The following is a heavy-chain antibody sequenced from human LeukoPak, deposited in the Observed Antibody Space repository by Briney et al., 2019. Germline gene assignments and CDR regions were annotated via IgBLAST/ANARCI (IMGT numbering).Heavy chain of an antibody. CDR3: AKDRYGDPRYYFDY. J-gene: IGHJ4*02. Sequence: PGRSLRLSCAASGFTFSSYGMHWVRQAPGKGLEWVSPISGDGGSTYYADSVKGRFTISRDNSKNSLYLQMNSLRTEDTALYYCAKDRYGDPRYYFDYWGQGTLVTVSS. V-gene: IGHV3-43*02. CDR2: ISGDGGST. D-gene: IGHD4-17*01. CDR1: GFTFSSYG.